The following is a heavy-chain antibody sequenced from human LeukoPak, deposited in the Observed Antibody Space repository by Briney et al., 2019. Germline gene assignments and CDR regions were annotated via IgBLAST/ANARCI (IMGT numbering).Heavy chain of an antibody. CDR3: AKESPYGSGSAPFDY. Sequence: PGGSLRLSCAASGFTFSNAWMSWVRQAPGKGLEWVSAISGSGGSTYYADSVKGRFTISRDNSKNTLYLQMNSLRAEDTAVYYCAKESPYGSGSAPFDYWGQGTLVTVSS. CDR2: ISGSGGST. J-gene: IGHJ4*02. V-gene: IGHV3-23*01. D-gene: IGHD3-10*01. CDR1: GFTFSNAW.